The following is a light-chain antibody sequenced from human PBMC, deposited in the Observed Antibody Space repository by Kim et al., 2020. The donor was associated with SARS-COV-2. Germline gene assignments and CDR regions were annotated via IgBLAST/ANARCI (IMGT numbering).Light chain of an antibody. CDR2: EDT. CDR1: SGTILTNY. Sequence: KTVTISRTRSSGTILTNYVQWYQQRPGSAPIAVIFEDTERPSGVPDRFSGSIDSSSNSASLTISGLKTEDEADYYCQSYDNNGNQVFGGGTKLTVL. V-gene: IGLV6-57*03. CDR3: QSYDNNGNQV. J-gene: IGLJ3*02.